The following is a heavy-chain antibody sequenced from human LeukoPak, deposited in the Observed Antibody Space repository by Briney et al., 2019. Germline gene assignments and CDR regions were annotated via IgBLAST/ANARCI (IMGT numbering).Heavy chain of an antibody. CDR1: GFTFDDYA. D-gene: IGHD3-22*01. CDR2: ISWNSGCI. V-gene: IGHV3-9*03. J-gene: IGHJ4*02. Sequence: GGSLRLSCAASGFTFDDYAMHWVRQAPGKGLEWVSGISWNSGCIGYADSVKGRFTISRDNAKNSLYLQMNSLRAEDMALYYCAKDTGVYYDSSGYLDYWGQGTLVTVSS. CDR3: AKDTGVYYDSSGYLDY.